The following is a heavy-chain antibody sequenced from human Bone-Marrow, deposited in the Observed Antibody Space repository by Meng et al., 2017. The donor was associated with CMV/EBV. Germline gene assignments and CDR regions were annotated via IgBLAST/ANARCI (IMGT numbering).Heavy chain of an antibody. Sequence: SETLSLTCTVSGGSISSSSYYWGWIRQPPGKGLEWIGSIYYSGSTYYNPSLKSRVTISVDTSKNQFSLKLSSVTAADTAVYYCASYDFWSGYYFDYWGQGTLVTAPQ. J-gene: IGHJ4*02. CDR3: ASYDFWSGYYFDY. V-gene: IGHV4-39*07. CDR2: IYYSGST. D-gene: IGHD3-3*01. CDR1: GGSISSSSYY.